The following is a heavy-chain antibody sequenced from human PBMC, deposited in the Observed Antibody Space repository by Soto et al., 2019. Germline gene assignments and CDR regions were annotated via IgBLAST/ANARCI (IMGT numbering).Heavy chain of an antibody. D-gene: IGHD3-16*01. V-gene: IGHV1-2*04. CDR3: AGSDGGSFYYMDV. CDR1: GYRFTGYY. CDR2: INPNTGGT. Sequence: ASVKVSCKASGYRFTGYYMHWVRQAPGQGLEWMGSINPNTGGTDYAQKFQDWVTMTRDTSISTVYMELSRLRSVDTAVYYCAGSDGGSFYYMDVWGKGTTVTVS. J-gene: IGHJ6*03.